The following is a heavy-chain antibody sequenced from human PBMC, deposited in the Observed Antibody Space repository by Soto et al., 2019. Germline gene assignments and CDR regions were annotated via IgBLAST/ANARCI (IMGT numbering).Heavy chain of an antibody. D-gene: IGHD1-26*01. CDR2: IYYSGST. V-gene: IGHV4-59*08. J-gene: IGHJ4*02. CDR3: AGRYGGNLDY. CDR1: GGSISSYY. Sequence: QVQLQESGPGLVKPSETLSLTCTVSGGSISSYYWSWIRQPPGKGLEWIGYIYYSGSTNYNPSLTRRVTLSVDTSKNQFSLKLSSVTAADTAVYYCAGRYGGNLDYWGQGTLVTVSS.